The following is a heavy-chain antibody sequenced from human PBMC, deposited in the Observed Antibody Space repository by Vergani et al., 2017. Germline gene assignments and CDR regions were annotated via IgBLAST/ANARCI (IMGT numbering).Heavy chain of an antibody. J-gene: IGHJ6*02. V-gene: IGHV3-21*01. CDR3: ARSNSGSYYGGDYYYYGMDV. D-gene: IGHD1-26*01. Sequence: EVQLVESGGGLVKRGGSLRLSCAASGFTFSSYSMNWVRQAPGKGLEWVSAISSSSSYIHYSDSLKVRFTISRANAKGSLYLQMNSLRAEDTGVYYCARSNSGSYYGGDYYYYGMDVWGQGTTVTVSS. CDR1: GFTFSSYS. CDR2: ISSSSSYI.